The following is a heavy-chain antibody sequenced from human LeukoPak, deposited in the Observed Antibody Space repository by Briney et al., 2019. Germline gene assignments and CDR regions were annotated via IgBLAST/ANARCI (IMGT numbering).Heavy chain of an antibody. J-gene: IGHJ3*02. CDR3: ARGHGVVAASDDAFDI. D-gene: IGHD2-2*01. V-gene: IGHV3-21*01. CDR1: GFTFGNSA. CDR2: ISHSGDTT. Sequence: GGSLRLSCAASGFTFGNSAMTWGRQVPGKGLQWVSTISHSGDTTYYADSMKGRFTISRDNAKKSLYLQMNSLRAEDTAVYYCARGHGVVAASDDAFDIWGQGTMVTVSS.